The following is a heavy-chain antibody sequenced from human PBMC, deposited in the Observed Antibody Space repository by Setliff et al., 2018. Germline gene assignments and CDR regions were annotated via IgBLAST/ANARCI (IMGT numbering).Heavy chain of an antibody. CDR1: GVTVSAYD. Sequence: ETLRLSCAASGVTVSAYDMSWVRQAPGKGLEWVSLLDNDGSTYYSDSVKGRFTISRGTSKNTLYLQMSSLRTEDTAVYYCRLWFGELLRDYWGQGTLVTVSS. J-gene: IGHJ4*02. CDR2: LDNDGST. D-gene: IGHD3-10*01. CDR3: RLWFGELLRDY. V-gene: IGHV3-53*01.